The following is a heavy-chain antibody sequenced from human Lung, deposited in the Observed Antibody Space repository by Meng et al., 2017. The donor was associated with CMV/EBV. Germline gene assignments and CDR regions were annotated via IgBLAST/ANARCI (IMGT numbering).Heavy chain of an antibody. CDR1: GASISNQY. V-gene: IGHV4-59*11. D-gene: IGHD6-19*01. Sequence: LXCSVSGASISNQYWSWIRQPPGKGREWIGIIYYTGDTNYSPSLKSRVTMSVDTSRNQFSLSLRSVTPADTAVYYCARTELKELGRRSGWFPDYYYLGMDVXRQGXPVTVSS. CDR2: IYYTGDT. J-gene: IGHJ6*01. CDR3: ARTELKELGRRSGWFPDYYYLGMDV.